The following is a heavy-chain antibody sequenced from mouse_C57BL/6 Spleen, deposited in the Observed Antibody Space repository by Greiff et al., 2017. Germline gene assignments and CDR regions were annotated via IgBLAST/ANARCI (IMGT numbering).Heavy chain of an antibody. CDR2: IHPNSGST. V-gene: IGHV1-64*01. CDR1: GYTFTSYW. D-gene: IGHD1-1*01. CDR3: ARGITTVVAKGFAY. J-gene: IGHJ3*01. Sequence: QVQLQQPGAELVKPGASVKLSCKASGYTFTSYWMHWVKQRPGQGLEWIGMIHPNSGSTNYNEKFKSKATLTVDKSSSTAYMQLSSLTSEDSAVYYCARGITTVVAKGFAYWGQGTLVTVSA.